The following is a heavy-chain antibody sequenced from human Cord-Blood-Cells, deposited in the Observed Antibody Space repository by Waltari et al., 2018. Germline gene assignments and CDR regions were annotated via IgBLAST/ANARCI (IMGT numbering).Heavy chain of an antibody. D-gene: IGHD7-27*01. J-gene: IGHJ3*02. CDR3: ARHRLTGDRAFDI. Sequence: QLQLQESGPGLVKPSETLSLTCTVSGGSISSSSYYWGCIRQPPGKGLEWIGSIYYSGRTYYTPSLKSRVTISVDTSKNQFSLKLSSVTAADTAVYYCARHRLTGDRAFDIWGQGTMVTDSS. CDR2: IYYSGRT. CDR1: GGSISSSSYY. V-gene: IGHV4-39*01.